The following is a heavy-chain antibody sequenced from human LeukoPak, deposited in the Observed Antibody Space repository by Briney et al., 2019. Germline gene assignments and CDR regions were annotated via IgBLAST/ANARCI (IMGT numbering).Heavy chain of an antibody. V-gene: IGHV3-21*01. CDR2: ISSSSGSI. CDR1: GFTFSTYS. D-gene: IGHD3-10*01. Sequence: GGSLRLSCAASGFTFSTYSMDWVRQAPGKGLEWVSSISSSSGSIYYADSVKGRFTISRDNAKNSLYLQMNSLRAEDTAVYYCARELWFGDPYYFDYWGQGTLVTVSS. CDR3: ARELWFGDPYYFDY. J-gene: IGHJ4*02.